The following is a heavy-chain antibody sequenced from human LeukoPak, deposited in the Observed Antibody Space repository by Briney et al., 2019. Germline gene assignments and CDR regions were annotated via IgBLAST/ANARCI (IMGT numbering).Heavy chain of an antibody. D-gene: IGHD3-10*01. V-gene: IGHV4-39*07. CDR2: IYNSGST. Sequence: PSETLSLTCTVSGGSISSSSFYWGWIRQPPGKGLKWIGIIYNSGSTYYSPSLKSRVTISVDTSKNQFSLKLSSVTAADTAVYYCARAGSSYYNLNWFDPWGQGTLVTVSS. CDR3: ARAGSSYYNLNWFDP. J-gene: IGHJ5*02. CDR1: GGSISSSSFY.